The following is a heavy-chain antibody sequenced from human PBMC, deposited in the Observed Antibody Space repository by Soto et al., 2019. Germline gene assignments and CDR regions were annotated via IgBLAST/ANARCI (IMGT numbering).Heavy chain of an antibody. CDR3: ARELAGMDV. V-gene: IGHV3-11*05. CDR1: GITFSDYY. J-gene: IGHJ6*01. Sequence: QVQLVESGGGLVKPGGSLRLSCAASGITFSDYYMSWIRQAPGKGLEWVSYISSSGHYTEHAGSVRGRFTTSRDNARNSLYLQMNSLRVEDTAVYYCARELAGMDVWGQGTTVTVSS. CDR2: ISSSGHYT.